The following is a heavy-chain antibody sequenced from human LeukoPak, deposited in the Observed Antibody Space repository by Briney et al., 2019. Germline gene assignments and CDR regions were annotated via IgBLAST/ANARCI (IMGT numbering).Heavy chain of an antibody. D-gene: IGHD1-26*01. Sequence: SETLSLTCTVSGGSINISDYYWGWIWQPPGKGLEWIGYSYYTGSTNYNPSLKSRVTISIDTSKNQFSLKLSSVTAADTAMYYCARHSSSGRSFSSPRPFGDWGQGTLVTVSS. J-gene: IGHJ4*02. CDR2: SYYTGST. CDR3: ARHSSSGRSFSSPRPFGD. V-gene: IGHV4-61*05. CDR1: GGSINISDYY.